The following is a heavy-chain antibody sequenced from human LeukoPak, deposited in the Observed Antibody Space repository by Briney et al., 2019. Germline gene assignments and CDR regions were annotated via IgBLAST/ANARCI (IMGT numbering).Heavy chain of an antibody. J-gene: IGHJ1*01. CDR1: GFTFSSYE. CDR3: ARGPYGAAAGGEYFQH. Sequence: GGSLRLSCAASGFTFSSYEMNWVRQAPGKGLEWVSYISSSGSTIYYADSVKGRFTISRDNAKNSLYLQMNSLRAEDTAVYYCARGPYGAAAGGEYFQHWGQGTLVTVSS. CDR2: ISSSGSTI. V-gene: IGHV3-48*03. D-gene: IGHD6-13*01.